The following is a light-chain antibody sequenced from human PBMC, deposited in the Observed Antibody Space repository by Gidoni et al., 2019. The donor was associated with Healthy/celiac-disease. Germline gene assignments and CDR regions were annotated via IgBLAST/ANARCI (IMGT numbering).Light chain of an antibody. Sequence: QSALTQPRSVSGSPGQSVTISCTGTRSDVGGYNYVSWYQQHPGKAPKLMIYDVSKRPSGVPDRFSGSKSGNTASLTISGLQAEDEADYYCCSYAGSYTFAYVFGTGTKVTVL. J-gene: IGLJ1*01. CDR1: RSDVGGYNY. CDR3: CSYAGSYTFAYV. V-gene: IGLV2-11*01. CDR2: DVS.